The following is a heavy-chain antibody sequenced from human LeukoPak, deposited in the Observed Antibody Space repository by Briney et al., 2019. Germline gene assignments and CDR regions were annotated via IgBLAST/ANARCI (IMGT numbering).Heavy chain of an antibody. CDR3: TTDYLEYSSSSRWFYFDY. J-gene: IGHJ4*02. Sequence: GGSLRLSCAASGFTFSNAWMSWVRQAPGKGLEWVGRIKSRTDGGTTDYAAPVKGRFTISRDDSKNTLYLQMNSLKTEDTAVYYCTTDYLEYSSSSRWFYFDYWGQGTLVTVSA. V-gene: IGHV3-15*01. CDR1: GFTFSNAW. D-gene: IGHD6-6*01. CDR2: IKSRTDGGTT.